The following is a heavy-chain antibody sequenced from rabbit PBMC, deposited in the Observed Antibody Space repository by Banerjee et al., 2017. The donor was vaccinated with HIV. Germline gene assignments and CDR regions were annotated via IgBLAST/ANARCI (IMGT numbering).Heavy chain of an antibody. V-gene: IGHV1S40*01. Sequence: QSLEESGGDLVKPGASLTLTCTASGVSFSSNYYMCWVRQAPGKGLEWIACIYAGSSGTTYYASWAKGRFTISKTSSTTVTLQMTSVTVADTATYFCARGPRNGGDLTRLDLWGQGTLVTVS. CDR3: ARGPRNGGDLTRLDL. CDR1: GVSFSSNYY. J-gene: IGHJ3*01. D-gene: IGHD2-1*01. CDR2: IYAGSSGTT.